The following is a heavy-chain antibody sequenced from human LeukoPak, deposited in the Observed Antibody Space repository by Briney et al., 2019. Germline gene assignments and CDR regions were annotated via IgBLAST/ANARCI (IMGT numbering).Heavy chain of an antibody. J-gene: IGHJ5*02. V-gene: IGHV4-34*01. Sequence: SETLSLTCAVYGGSFSGYYWSWIRQPPGKGLEWIGEINHSGSTNYNPSLKSRVTISVDTSKNQFSLKLSSVTAADTAVYYCARGRYSSWFDPWGQGTLVTVSS. D-gene: IGHD5-18*01. CDR3: ARGRYSSWFDP. CDR1: GGSFSGYY. CDR2: INHSGST.